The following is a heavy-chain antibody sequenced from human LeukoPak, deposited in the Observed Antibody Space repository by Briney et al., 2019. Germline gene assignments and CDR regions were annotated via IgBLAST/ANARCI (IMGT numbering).Heavy chain of an antibody. CDR2: ISGSGRNT. CDR3: AKAAFSRTSYFDY. Sequence: GGSLRLSCAASGFTFSSYGMRWVRQAPGKGLEWVSAISGSGRNTYYADSVKGRFTISRDNSKNTLYLQMDSLRADDTAVYYCAKAAFSRTSYFDYWGQGTLVTASS. CDR1: GFTFSSYG. J-gene: IGHJ4*02. V-gene: IGHV3-23*01. D-gene: IGHD3-3*02.